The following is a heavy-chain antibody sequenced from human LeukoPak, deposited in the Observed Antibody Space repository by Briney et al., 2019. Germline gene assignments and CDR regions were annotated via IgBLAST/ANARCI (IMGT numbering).Heavy chain of an antibody. CDR3: ARDQGGSSTVTTADY. CDR1: GFTFSSYT. V-gene: IGHV3-21*01. Sequence: GGFLRLSCAASGFTFSSYTMNWVRQAPGKGLEWVSSISSSSSYIYYADSVKGRFTISRDNAKNSLYLQMNSLRAEDTAVYYCARDQGGSSTVTTADYWGQGTLVTVSS. D-gene: IGHD4-11*01. CDR2: ISSSSSYI. J-gene: IGHJ4*02.